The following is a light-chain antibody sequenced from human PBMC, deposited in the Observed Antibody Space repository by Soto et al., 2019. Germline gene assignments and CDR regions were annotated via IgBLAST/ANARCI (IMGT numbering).Light chain of an antibody. CDR2: DAS. Sequence: DIQMTQSPSTLSASVGDRVTITCRASQSISTWLAWYQQKPWKAPKLLIYDASSLESGVLSRFSGSGSGTEFTLTISSLQPDDFATYYCQQYNSYWKFGQGTKVDIK. CDR1: QSISTW. J-gene: IGKJ1*01. V-gene: IGKV1-5*01. CDR3: QQYNSYWK.